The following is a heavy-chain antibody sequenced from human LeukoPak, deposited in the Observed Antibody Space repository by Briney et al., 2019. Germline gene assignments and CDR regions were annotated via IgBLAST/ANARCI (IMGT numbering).Heavy chain of an antibody. CDR2: IYYSGST. J-gene: IGHJ4*02. D-gene: IGHD6-13*01. Sequence: PSETLSLTCTVSGGSISSYYWSWIRQPPRKGLEWIGYIYYSGSTNYNPSLKSRVTISVDTSKNQFSLKLSSVTAADTAVYYCARQTGYSSIHRIGWFDYWGRGTLVTVSS. V-gene: IGHV4-59*01. CDR3: ARQTGYSSIHRIGWFDY. CDR1: GGSISSYY.